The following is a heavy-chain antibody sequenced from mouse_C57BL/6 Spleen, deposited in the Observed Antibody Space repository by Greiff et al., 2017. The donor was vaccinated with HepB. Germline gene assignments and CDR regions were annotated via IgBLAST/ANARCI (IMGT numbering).Heavy chain of an antibody. CDR3: ASGGGYDFDYYAMDY. Sequence: QVQLQQPGTELVKPGASVKLSCKASGYTFTSYWMHWVKQRPGQGLEWIGNINPSNGGTNYNEKFKSKATLTVDKSSSTAYMQLSSLTSEDSAVYYCASGGGYDFDYYAMDYWGQGTSVTVSS. D-gene: IGHD2-4*01. CDR2: INPSNGGT. CDR1: GYTFTSYW. V-gene: IGHV1-53*01. J-gene: IGHJ4*01.